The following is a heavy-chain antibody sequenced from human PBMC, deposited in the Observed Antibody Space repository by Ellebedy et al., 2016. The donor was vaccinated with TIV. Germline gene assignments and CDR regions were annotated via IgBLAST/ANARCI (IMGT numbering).Heavy chain of an antibody. CDR2: INSDGSST. Sequence: GESLKISCAASGFTFSSYWMHWVRQAPGKGLVWVSRINSDGSSTSYADSVKGRFTISRDNAKNTLYLQMNSLRAEDTAVYYCAKVALKSDYSGLDVWGQGTTVTVSS. V-gene: IGHV3-74*01. CDR1: GFTFSSYW. J-gene: IGHJ6*02. CDR3: AKVALKSDYSGLDV.